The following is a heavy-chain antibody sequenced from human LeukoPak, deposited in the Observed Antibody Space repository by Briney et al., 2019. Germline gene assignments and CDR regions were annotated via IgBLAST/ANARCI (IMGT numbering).Heavy chain of an antibody. V-gene: IGHV6-1*01. Sequence: SQTLSLTCAISGDSVSSNSAACTWVRQSPSRGLEWLGRTYYRSKWYNEYAISVKSPITINADTSKNQFSLQLNSVTPEDTAVYYCARELTGFDYWGQGTLVTVSS. CDR2: TYYRSKWYN. CDR1: GDSVSSNSAA. J-gene: IGHJ4*02. CDR3: ARELTGFDY. D-gene: IGHD7-27*01.